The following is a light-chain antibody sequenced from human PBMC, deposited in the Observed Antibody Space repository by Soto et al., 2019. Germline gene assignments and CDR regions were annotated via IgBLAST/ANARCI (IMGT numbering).Light chain of an antibody. CDR3: QQYNNCPLT. V-gene: IGKV3-15*01. Sequence: EKVMTQSPSTLSASPGERVTLSCRASQSVSSNLAWYQQKPGQAPRLLIYGASTRATGIPARFSGSGSGTEFTLTISSLQSEDFAVYYCQQYNNCPLTFGGGTKVEVK. CDR2: GAS. CDR1: QSVSSN. J-gene: IGKJ4*01.